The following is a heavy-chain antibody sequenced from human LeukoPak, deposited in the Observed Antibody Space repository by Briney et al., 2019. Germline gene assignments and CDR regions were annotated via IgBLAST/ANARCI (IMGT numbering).Heavy chain of an antibody. Sequence: GGSLRLSCAASGFTLSSYAMNWVRQAPGKGLEWVSVINNSGDNTLYADSVKGRFTISRDNSKNTLYLQMSSLRGEDTAVYYCARSLKWNLVGFDYWGQGTLVTVSS. D-gene: IGHD1-1*01. CDR1: GFTLSSYA. V-gene: IGHV3-23*01. J-gene: IGHJ4*02. CDR2: INNSGDNT. CDR3: ARSLKWNLVGFDY.